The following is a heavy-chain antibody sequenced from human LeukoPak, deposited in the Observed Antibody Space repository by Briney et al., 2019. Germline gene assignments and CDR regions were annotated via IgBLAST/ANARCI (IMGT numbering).Heavy chain of an antibody. D-gene: IGHD5-12*01. V-gene: IGHV4-4*09. CDR2: ISSSGST. CDR3: ARVPLGYSGAYYFDY. J-gene: IGHJ4*02. CDR1: RGSISASIRSYY. Sequence: KPSETLSLTCTVSRGSISASIRSYYWSWLRQPPGKGLEWIGYISSSGSTNDNPSLRSRVTISVDTSKNQFFLNLSSVSAADTAVYYCARVPLGYSGAYYFDYWGPGTLVTVSP.